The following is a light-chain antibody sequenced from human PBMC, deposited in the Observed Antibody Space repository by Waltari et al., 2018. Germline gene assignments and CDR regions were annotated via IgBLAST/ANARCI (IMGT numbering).Light chain of an antibody. CDR3: QQSLTTPYT. V-gene: IGKV1-39*01. J-gene: IGKJ2*01. Sequence: DIQLTQSPSSLSASVGGSVTHTCRASESISLYLNWYQQKPGKAPNLLLYGASALRTGVPSRFSGSGSGTDFTLTITSLQPDDFAVYICQQSLTTPYTFGQGTKLE. CDR1: ESISLY. CDR2: GAS.